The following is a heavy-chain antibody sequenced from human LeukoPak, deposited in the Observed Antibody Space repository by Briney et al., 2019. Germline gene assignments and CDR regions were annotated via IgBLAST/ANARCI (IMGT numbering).Heavy chain of an antibody. CDR3: ARGQGYESYYYMDV. J-gene: IGHJ6*03. CDR2: ISYDGSNK. CDR1: GFTFSSYG. D-gene: IGHD2-2*01. V-gene: IGHV3-30*03. Sequence: QPGGSLRLSCAASGFTFSSYGMHWVRQAPGKGLEWVAVISYDGSNKYYADSVKGRFTISRDNSKNTLYLQMNNLRPEDTAVFYCARGQGYESYYYMDVWGKGTTVSVSS.